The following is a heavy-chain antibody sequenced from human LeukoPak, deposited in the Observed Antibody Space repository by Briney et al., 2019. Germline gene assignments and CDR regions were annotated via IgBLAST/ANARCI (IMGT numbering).Heavy chain of an antibody. CDR2: INPSGGST. V-gene: IGHV1-46*01. J-gene: IGHJ6*03. CDR1: GYTFTSYY. D-gene: IGHD1-26*01. CDR3: AREGSDTPYYYYMDV. Sequence: ASVKVSCKASGYTFTSYYMHWVRQAPGQGLEWMGIINPSGGSTSYAQKFQGRVTITADKSTSTAYMELSSLRSEDTAVYYCAREGSDTPYYYYMDVWGKGTTVTVSS.